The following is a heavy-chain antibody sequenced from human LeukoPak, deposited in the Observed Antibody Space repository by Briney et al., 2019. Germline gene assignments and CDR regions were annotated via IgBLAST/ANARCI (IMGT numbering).Heavy chain of an antibody. CDR3: AKVGITMVRGVLPYFDY. Sequence: GGSLRLSCAASGFTFSSYAMSWVRQAPGKGLEWVSAICGSGGSTYYADSVKGRFTISRDNSKNTLYLQMNSLRAEDTAVYYCAKVGITMVRGVLPYFDYWGQGTLVTVSS. CDR2: ICGSGGST. V-gene: IGHV3-23*01. D-gene: IGHD3-10*01. CDR1: GFTFSSYA. J-gene: IGHJ4*02.